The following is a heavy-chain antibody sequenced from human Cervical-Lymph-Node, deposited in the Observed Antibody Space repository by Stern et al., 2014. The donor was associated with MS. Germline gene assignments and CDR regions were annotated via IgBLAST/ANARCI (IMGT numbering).Heavy chain of an antibody. CDR1: GGSISSGNYY. Sequence: VQLVESGPGLVKPSQTLSLTCTVSGGSISSGNYYWSWLRPHPGKGLEGIGSIYHSGSTYYNPPLKRRVTTSIDTSKNQFSLKLSSVTAADTAVYYCARGSREVLLPRFYFDYWGQGTLVTVSS. D-gene: IGHD3-3*01. CDR3: ARGSREVLLPRFYFDY. V-gene: IGHV4-31*03. J-gene: IGHJ4*02. CDR2: IYHSGST.